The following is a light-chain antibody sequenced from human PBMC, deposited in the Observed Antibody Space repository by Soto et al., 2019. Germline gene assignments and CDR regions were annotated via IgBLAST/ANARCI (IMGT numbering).Light chain of an antibody. V-gene: IGKV3-15*01. CDR2: GAS. J-gene: IGKJ4*01. Sequence: EVVMTQSPATLSVSPGERVTLSCTASQSVSGNLAWYQQKPGQAPRLLIHGASTRATDIPARFSGSGSGTEFTLTITSLQSEDFAVYYCQQYHNWPPGLTFGGGTRVEFK. CDR1: QSVSGN. CDR3: QQYHNWPPGLT.